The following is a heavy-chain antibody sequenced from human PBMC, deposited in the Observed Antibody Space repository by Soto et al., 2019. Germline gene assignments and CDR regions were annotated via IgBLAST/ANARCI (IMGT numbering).Heavy chain of an antibody. CDR3: AREELSGRYGGNGMDV. J-gene: IGHJ6*02. D-gene: IGHD3-16*01. Sequence: EVQLVESGGGLTQPGGSLRLSWVASGFAVSNNYMSGVRQAPGKGLEWVSVIYTGGSTYYADSVKGRFSISRDNSKNTLYLQMNSLRVEDTALYYCAREELSGRYGGNGMDVWGHGTTVTVSS. CDR1: GFAVSNNY. CDR2: IYTGGST. V-gene: IGHV3-53*01.